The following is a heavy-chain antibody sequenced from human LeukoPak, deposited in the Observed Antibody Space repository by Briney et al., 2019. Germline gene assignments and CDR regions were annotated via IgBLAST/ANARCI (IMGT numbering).Heavy chain of an antibody. CDR3: ARDPYDTTFHDAFDI. J-gene: IGHJ3*02. D-gene: IGHD3-9*01. CDR2: IYHSGST. CDR1: GGSISSSNW. Sequence: TSETLSLTCAVSGGSISSSNWWSWIRQPPGKGLEWMGEIYHSGSTNYNPSLKSRVTISVDKSKNQFSLKLSSVTAADTAVYYCARDPYDTTFHDAFDIWGQGTMVTVSS. V-gene: IGHV4-4*02.